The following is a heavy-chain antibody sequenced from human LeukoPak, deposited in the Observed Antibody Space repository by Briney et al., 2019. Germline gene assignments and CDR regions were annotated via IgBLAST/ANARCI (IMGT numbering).Heavy chain of an antibody. J-gene: IGHJ4*02. CDR2: IYSGGST. D-gene: IGHD6-19*01. V-gene: IGHV4-30-2*01. Sequence: SETLSLTCTVSGVSISSGGYFWTWIRQPPGKGLEWIGYIYSGGSTSYNPSLKSRVTISVDRSKKQISLRLSSVTAADTAVYYCARGWSSGGDYWGQGTLVTVSS. CDR3: ARGWSSGGDY. CDR1: GVSISSGGYF.